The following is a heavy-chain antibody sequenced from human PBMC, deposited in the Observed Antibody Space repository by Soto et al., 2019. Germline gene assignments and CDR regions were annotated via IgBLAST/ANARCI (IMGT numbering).Heavy chain of an antibody. Sequence: QVQLVQSGAEVKKPGSSVKVSCKASGGTFSSYAISWVRQAPGQGLEWMGGIIPIFGTANYAQKFQGRVTITADESTSTAYMELSSLRSEDTAVHYCARDHCSSTSCQPDPSDWFDPWGQGTLVTVSS. D-gene: IGHD2-2*01. CDR3: ARDHCSSTSCQPDPSDWFDP. V-gene: IGHV1-69*01. CDR1: GGTFSSYA. CDR2: IIPIFGTA. J-gene: IGHJ5*02.